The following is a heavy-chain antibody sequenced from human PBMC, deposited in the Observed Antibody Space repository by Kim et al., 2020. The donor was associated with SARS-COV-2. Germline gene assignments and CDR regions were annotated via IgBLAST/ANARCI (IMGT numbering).Heavy chain of an antibody. CDR3: AREGKIAAAGTGFDP. V-gene: IGHV1-3*01. Sequence: QKFQGRVTITRDTSASTAYMELSSRRSEDTAVYYCAREGKIAAAGTGFDPWGQGTLVTVSS. J-gene: IGHJ5*02. D-gene: IGHD6-13*01.